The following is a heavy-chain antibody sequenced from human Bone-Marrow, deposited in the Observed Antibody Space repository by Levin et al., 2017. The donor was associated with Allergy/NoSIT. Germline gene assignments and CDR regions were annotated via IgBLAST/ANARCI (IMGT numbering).Heavy chain of an antibody. CDR2: VIPIADST. CDR3: ASGHGDYFSGWLDP. D-gene: IGHD4-17*01. Sequence: SVKVSCKASGGSIYAIHWVRQAPGKGLEWMGGVIPIADSTNYAQRFQGRVTITADESTSTAYMEMSSLRNEDTAVYYCASGHGDYFSGWLDPWGQGTLVTVSS. J-gene: IGHJ5*02. V-gene: IGHV1-69*13. CDR1: GGSIYA.